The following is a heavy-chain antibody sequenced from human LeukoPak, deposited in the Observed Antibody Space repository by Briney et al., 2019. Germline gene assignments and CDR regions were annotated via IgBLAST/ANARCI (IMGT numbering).Heavy chain of an antibody. CDR1: GDSISSSGYY. D-gene: IGHD3-22*01. J-gene: IGHJ5*02. CDR3: ARNDGSFAWFDP. CDR2: SYYSGST. V-gene: IGHV4-39*07. Sequence: SETLSLTCTVSGDSISSSGYYWGWIRQTPGKGLEWIGSSYYSGSTYYSPSLKSRVSISVDTSNNQFSLRLTSVTAADTAVYYCARNDGSFAWFDPWGQGTLVTVSS.